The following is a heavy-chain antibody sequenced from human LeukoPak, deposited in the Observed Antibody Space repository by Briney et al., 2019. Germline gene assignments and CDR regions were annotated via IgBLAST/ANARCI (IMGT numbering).Heavy chain of an antibody. CDR1: GYTFTGYY. Sequence: ASVKVSCKASGYTFTGYYMHWVRQAPGQGLEWMGWINPNSGGTKYAQKFQVRVTMTRDTSISTAYMELSRLRSDDTAVYYCARDGETSSGDYWGQGTLVTVSS. J-gene: IGHJ4*02. CDR2: INPNSGGT. D-gene: IGHD6-25*01. V-gene: IGHV1-2*02. CDR3: ARDGETSSGDY.